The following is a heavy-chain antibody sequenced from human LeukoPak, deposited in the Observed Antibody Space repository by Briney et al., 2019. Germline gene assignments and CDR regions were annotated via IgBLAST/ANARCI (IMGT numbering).Heavy chain of an antibody. CDR2: IYSGGST. CDR3: ARLPYYDSSGDAFDI. V-gene: IGHV3-66*04. D-gene: IGHD3-22*01. CDR1: GFTVSSNY. J-gene: IGHJ3*02. Sequence: GGSLRLSCAASGFTVSSNYMSWVRQAPGKGLEWVSVIYSGGSTYYADSVKGRFTISRDNSKNALYLQMNSLRAEDTAVYYCARLPYYDSSGDAFDIWGQGTMVTVSS.